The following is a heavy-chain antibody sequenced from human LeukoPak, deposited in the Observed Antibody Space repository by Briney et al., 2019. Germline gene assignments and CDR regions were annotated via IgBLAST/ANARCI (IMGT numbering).Heavy chain of an antibody. J-gene: IGHJ6*03. CDR3: ARAQLSGYNYGYRDYYYYMDV. Sequence: PGGSLRLSCAAPGFTFGNFVMSWVRQAPGQGLEWVSAITGGGSTTFYSDSVERRLPISTHNSKNTLYLQMSSLRAEDTAIYYCARAQLSGYNYGYRDYYYYMDVWGKGTTVTVSS. CDR2: ITGGGSTT. V-gene: IGHV3-23*01. D-gene: IGHD5-18*01. CDR1: GFTFGNFV.